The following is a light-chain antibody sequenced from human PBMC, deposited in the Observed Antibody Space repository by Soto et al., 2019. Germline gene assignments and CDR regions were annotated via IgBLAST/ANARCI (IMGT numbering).Light chain of an antibody. CDR2: GAS. V-gene: IGKV3D-15*01. J-gene: IGKJ1*01. CDR3: QQYSEWPPT. Sequence: EIVMTQSPATLSVSPGERVTLSCRASQSVYSNLAWYQQKPGQAPRLLIHGASTRATGIPDRFSGSGSGAEFTLTISSLQPEDFAVFSCQQYSEWPPTFGQGTKVEIK. CDR1: QSVYSN.